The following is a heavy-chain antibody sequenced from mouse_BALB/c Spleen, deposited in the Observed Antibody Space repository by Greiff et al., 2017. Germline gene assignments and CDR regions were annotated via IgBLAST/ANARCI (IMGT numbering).Heavy chain of an antibody. D-gene: IGHD4-1*02. J-gene: IGHJ3*01. CDR2: IRNKANGYTT. CDR3: ARDSTAAWFAY. V-gene: IGHV7-3*02. CDR1: GFTFTDYY. Sequence: DVQLQESGGGLVQPGGSLRLSCATSGFTFTDYYMSWVRQPPGKALEWLGFIRNKANGYTTEYSASVKGRFTISRDNSQSILYLQMNTLRAEDSATYYCARDSTAAWFAYWGQGTLVTVSA.